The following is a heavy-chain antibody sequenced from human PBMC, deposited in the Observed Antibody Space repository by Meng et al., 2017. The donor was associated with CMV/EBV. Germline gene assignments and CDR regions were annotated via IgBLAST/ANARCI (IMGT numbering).Heavy chain of an antibody. Sequence: LKISCAASGFTFDDYAMHWVRQAPGKGLEWVSGISWNSGSIGYADSVKGRFTISRDNAKNSLYLQMNSLRAEDTALYYCAKDKGTGKTGWGWFDPWGQGTLVTVSS. CDR3: AKDKGTGKTGWGWFDP. CDR1: GFTFDDYA. J-gene: IGHJ5*02. CDR2: ISWNSGSI. V-gene: IGHV3-9*01. D-gene: IGHD1/OR15-1a*01.